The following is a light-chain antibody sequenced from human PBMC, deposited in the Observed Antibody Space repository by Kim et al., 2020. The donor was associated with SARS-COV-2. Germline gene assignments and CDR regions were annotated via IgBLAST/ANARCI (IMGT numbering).Light chain of an antibody. J-gene: IGKJ4*01. CDR2: AAS. Sequence: DIQMTQSPSSLAASVGDRVTIACRASQSIGTYLNWYQQKPGKAPKLLIYAASSLQSGVPSRFIGSGSGTDFTLTISSLQPEDLATYYCQQSHTTPLLTFGGGTKVDIK. CDR1: QSIGTY. V-gene: IGKV1-39*01. CDR3: QQSHTTPLLT.